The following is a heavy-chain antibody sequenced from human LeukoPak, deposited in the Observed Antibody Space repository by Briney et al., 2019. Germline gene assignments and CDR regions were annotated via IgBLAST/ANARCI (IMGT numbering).Heavy chain of an antibody. J-gene: IGHJ6*02. D-gene: IGHD6-13*01. V-gene: IGHV3-74*01. CDR2: IHVDGSSA. CDR3: ARVLTNSWSGYYYGLDV. Sequence: PGGSLRLSCAASGFTFSSYWMHWVRQAPGKGLVWVSRIHVDGSSANYADSVKGRFTISRDNAKNTLYLQMNSLRAEDTAVYYCARVLTNSWSGYYYGLDVWGQGTTVTVPS. CDR1: GFTFSSYW.